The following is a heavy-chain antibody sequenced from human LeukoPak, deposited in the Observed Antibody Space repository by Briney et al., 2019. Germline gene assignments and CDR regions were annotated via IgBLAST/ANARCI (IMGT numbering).Heavy chain of an antibody. CDR3: AADPGHYGDYDFDY. Sequence: SVKVSCKASGFAFTSSAVQWVRQARGQRLEWIGWIVVGSGNTNYAQKFQERVTITRDMSTSTAYMELSSLRSEDTAVYYCAADPGHYGDYDFDYWGQGTLVTVSS. D-gene: IGHD4-17*01. V-gene: IGHV1-58*01. CDR2: IVVGSGNT. J-gene: IGHJ4*02. CDR1: GFAFTSSA.